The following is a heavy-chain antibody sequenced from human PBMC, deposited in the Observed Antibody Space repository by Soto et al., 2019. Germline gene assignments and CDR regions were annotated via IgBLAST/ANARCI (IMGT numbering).Heavy chain of an antibody. CDR1: GFTFSTNYG. CDR3: AKKCRGSCPFDF. V-gene: IGHV3-23*01. Sequence: EVQLLESGGALVQPGGSQRLSCVGSGFTFSTNYGFAWVRQARGKGMEWVSSISGSGDGIAYADSVKGRSTISTDSSKNTLYLQMNNLRADDTAVYFCAKKCRGSCPFDFWGQGTLVTVSS. D-gene: IGHD1-26*01. CDR2: ISGSGDGI. J-gene: IGHJ4*02.